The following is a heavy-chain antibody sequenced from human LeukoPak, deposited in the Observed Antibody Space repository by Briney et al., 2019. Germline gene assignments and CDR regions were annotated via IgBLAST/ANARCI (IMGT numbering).Heavy chain of an antibody. J-gene: IGHJ3*02. Sequence: GASVKVSCKASGGTFSSYAISWVRQAPGQGLEWMGIINPSGGNTNYAQNFQGRVTMTRDTSTSTVYMELSSLRSEGTAVYYCARVRDGYNDAYDIWGQGTMVTVPS. D-gene: IGHD5-24*01. V-gene: IGHV1-46*01. CDR1: GGTFSSYA. CDR2: INPSGGNT. CDR3: ARVRDGYNDAYDI.